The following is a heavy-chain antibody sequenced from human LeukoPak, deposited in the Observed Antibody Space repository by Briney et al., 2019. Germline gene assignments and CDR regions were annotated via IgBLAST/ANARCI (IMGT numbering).Heavy chain of an antibody. J-gene: IGHJ4*02. CDR2: INPNSGGT. D-gene: IGHD3-10*01. CDR1: VYTFTDFY. Sequence: ASVKVSCKTSVYTFTDFYIHWVRQAPGQGPEWMGWINPNSGGTYYAQKFQGRVTMTRDTSISTAYMDLNRLISDDTAVYYCAREGQRTGTYYSDYWGQGALVTVSS. CDR3: AREGQRTGTYYSDY. V-gene: IGHV1-2*02.